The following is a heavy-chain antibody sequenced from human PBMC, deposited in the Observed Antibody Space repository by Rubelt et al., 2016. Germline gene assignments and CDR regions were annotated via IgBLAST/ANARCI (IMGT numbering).Heavy chain of an antibody. Sequence: QVQLVESGGGVVQPGRSLRLSCAASGFTFSSYAMHWVRQAPGKGLEWVAVISYDGSNKYYADSVKGRFTISSDNSKNTLYLQVNRLGAEDTAVYYCARPPYANSSTPGYFDYWGQGTLVTVSS. J-gene: IGHJ4*02. D-gene: IGHD6-19*01. V-gene: IGHV3-30*04. CDR2: ISYDGSNK. CDR3: ARPPYANSSTPGYFDY. CDR1: GFTFSSYA.